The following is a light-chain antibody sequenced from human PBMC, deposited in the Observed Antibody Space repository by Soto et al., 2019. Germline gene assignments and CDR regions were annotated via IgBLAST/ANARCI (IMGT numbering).Light chain of an antibody. CDR2: AAS. V-gene: IGKV1-39*01. CDR3: QHSYSTPRP. Sequence: DIQMTQSPSSLSASVGDRVTITCRASQSSSSYLNWYQQKPGKAPKLLFYAASSLQSGAPSRFRGSVSGTDFPLSISSRRPEYCATYYFQHSYSTPRPFGQGTQVQIK. CDR1: QSSSSY. J-gene: IGKJ1*01.